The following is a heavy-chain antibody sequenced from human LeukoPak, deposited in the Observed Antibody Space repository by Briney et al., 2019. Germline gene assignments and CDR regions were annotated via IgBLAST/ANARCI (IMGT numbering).Heavy chain of an antibody. CDR3: ARDSRKFLYGIDY. CDR1: GGSISSYY. CDR2: IYYSGST. V-gene: IGHV4-59*01. D-gene: IGHD3-10*01. J-gene: IGHJ4*02. Sequence: SETLSLTCTVSGGSISSYYWSWIRQPPGEGLEWIGYIYYSGSTNYNPSLKSRVTISVDTSKNQFSLKLSSVTAADTAVYYCARDSRKFLYGIDYWGQGTLVTVSP.